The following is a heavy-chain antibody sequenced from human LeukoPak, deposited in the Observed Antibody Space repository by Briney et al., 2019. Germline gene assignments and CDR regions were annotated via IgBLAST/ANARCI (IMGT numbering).Heavy chain of an antibody. J-gene: IGHJ5*02. CDR3: ARDPEYSCSWAPSNWFDP. V-gene: IGHV1-18*01. CDR1: GYTFTSYG. D-gene: IGHD6-13*01. Sequence: ASVKVSCKASGYTFTSYGISWVRQAPGQGLEWMGWIGAYNGNTNYAQKLQGRVTMTTDTSTSTAYMELRSLRSDDTAVYYCARDPEYSCSWAPSNWFDPWGQGTLVTVSS. CDR2: IGAYNGNT.